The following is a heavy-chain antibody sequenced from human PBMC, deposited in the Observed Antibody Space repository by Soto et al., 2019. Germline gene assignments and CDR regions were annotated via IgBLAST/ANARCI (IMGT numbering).Heavy chain of an antibody. CDR3: AIRFIQDNGGNHDSFDL. CDR2: VIPIFGTT. CDR1: GGTFRNYA. J-gene: IGHJ3*01. Sequence: QVQLVQSGAEVKKPGSSVKVSCKASGGTFRNYAFSWVRQAPGQGLEWMGEVIPIFGTTPYAQKFQGRVTITADESTNTAYMELSSLRSEATAVYYCAIRFIQDNGGNHDSFDLWVQGTMVTVSS. V-gene: IGHV1-69*01. D-gene: IGHD4-17*01.